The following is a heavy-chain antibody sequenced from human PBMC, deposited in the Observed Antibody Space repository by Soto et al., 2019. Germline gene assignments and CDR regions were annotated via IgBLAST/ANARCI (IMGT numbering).Heavy chain of an antibody. Sequence: GGSLRLSCAASGFTFSSYAMHWVRQAPGKGLEYVSAISSNGGSTYYANSVKGRFTISRDNSKNTLYLQMGSLRAEDMAVYYCARVGLYCANFLCWPSSDYWHLALCGRGSLVPVSS. V-gene: IGHV3-64*01. J-gene: IGHJ2*01. CDR2: ISSNGGST. CDR3: ARVGLYCANFLCWPSSDYWHLAL. CDR1: GFTFSSYA. D-gene: IGHD2-8*01.